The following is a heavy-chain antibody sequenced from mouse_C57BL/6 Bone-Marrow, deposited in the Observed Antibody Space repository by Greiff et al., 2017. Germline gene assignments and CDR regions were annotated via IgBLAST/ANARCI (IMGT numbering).Heavy chain of an antibody. V-gene: IGHV1-64*01. Sequence: VQLQQPGAELVKPGASVTLSCTASGYTFTSYWMHWVKQRPGQGLEWIGMIHPNSGSTNYTEKFKSKATLTVDKSSSTAYMQLSSLTSEDSAVYSFARVYWYGDVWGTGTTVTVSS. J-gene: IGHJ1*03. CDR1: GYTFTSYW. CDR3: ARVYWYGDV. CDR2: IHPNSGST.